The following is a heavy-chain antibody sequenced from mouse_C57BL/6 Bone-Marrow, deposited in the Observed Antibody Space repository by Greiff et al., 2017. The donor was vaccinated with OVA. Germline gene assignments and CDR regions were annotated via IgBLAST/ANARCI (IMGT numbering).Heavy chain of an antibody. Sequence: VQLQQSGAELVRPGASVKLSCKASGYTFTDYYINWVKQRPGQGLEWIARIYPGSGNTYYNEKFKGKATLTAEKSSSTAYMQLSSLTSEDSAVYFCAREDSAYWGQGTLVTVSA. CDR1: GYTFTDYY. CDR2: IYPGSGNT. J-gene: IGHJ3*01. V-gene: IGHV1-76*01. CDR3: AREDSAY.